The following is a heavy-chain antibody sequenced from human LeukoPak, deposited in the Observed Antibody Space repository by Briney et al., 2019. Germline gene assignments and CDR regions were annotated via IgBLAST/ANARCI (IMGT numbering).Heavy chain of an antibody. V-gene: IGHV4-39*07. J-gene: IGHJ4*02. D-gene: IGHD3-22*01. CDR1: GGSISTSSYY. CDR3: ARDDSSGPNPQYYFDY. CDR2: IFYSGST. Sequence: PSETLSLTCTVSGGSISTSSYYWGWVRQPPGKGLEWIGNIFYSGSTYYSPSLKSRVTISLDTSRNQFSLKLNSVTAADTAVYYCARDDSSGPNPQYYFDYWGQGTLVTVSS.